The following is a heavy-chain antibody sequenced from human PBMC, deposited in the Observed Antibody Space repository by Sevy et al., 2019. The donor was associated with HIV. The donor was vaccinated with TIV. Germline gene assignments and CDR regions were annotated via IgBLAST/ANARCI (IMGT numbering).Heavy chain of an antibody. Sequence: GESLKISCKGSGYSFTSYWISWVRQIPGKGLEWMGRIDPSDSYTNCSPSFQGHVTISADKSISTAYLQWSSLKASDTAMYYCASYCGGDCSHTKDFDYWGQGTLVTVSS. CDR1: GYSFTSYW. CDR2: IDPSDSYT. CDR3: ASYCGGDCSHTKDFDY. J-gene: IGHJ4*02. D-gene: IGHD2-21*02. V-gene: IGHV5-10-1*01.